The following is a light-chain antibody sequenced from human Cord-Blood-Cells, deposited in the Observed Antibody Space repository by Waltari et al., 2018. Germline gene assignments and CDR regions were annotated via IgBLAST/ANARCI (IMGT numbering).Light chain of an antibody. J-gene: IGKJ1*01. CDR1: QGICNY. CDR3: QKYNSATWT. V-gene: IGKV1-27*01. Sequence: DIQMTQSPSSLSASVGDRVTITCRASQGICNYLAWYQQKPGKVPKLLIYAASTLQSGVPSRFSGSGSGTDFTLTISSLQPEDVATYYCQKYNSATWTFGQGTKVEIK. CDR2: AAS.